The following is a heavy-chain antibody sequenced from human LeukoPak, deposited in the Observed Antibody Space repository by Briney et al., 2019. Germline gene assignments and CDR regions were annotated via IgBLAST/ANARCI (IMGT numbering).Heavy chain of an antibody. J-gene: IGHJ4*02. D-gene: IGHD6-13*01. Sequence: GRSLRLSCAASGFTFSSYAMHWVRQAPGKGLEWVAVISYDGSNKYYADSVKGRFTISRDNSKNTLYLQMNSLRAEDTAVYYCARDGVLGSIDYWGQGTLDTVSS. CDR3: ARDGVLGSIDY. CDR2: ISYDGSNK. V-gene: IGHV3-30-3*01. CDR1: GFTFSSYA.